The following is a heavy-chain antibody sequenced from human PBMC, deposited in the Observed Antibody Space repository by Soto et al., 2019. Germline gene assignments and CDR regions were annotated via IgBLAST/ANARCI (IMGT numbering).Heavy chain of an antibody. D-gene: IGHD6-13*01. CDR1: GGSISSSDYW. V-gene: IGHV4-39*01. CDR2: IYYTGST. Sequence: QLQLQESGPGLVKPAETLSLTCTVSGGSISSSDYWWGWIRQPPGKGLEWIGSIYYTGSTYYHPSGRSRIIISVDTSKNQLSLRLSSVTAADTAVYFGARQIGRGSWSLDHWGQGALVTVSS. J-gene: IGHJ4*02. CDR3: ARQIGRGSWSLDH.